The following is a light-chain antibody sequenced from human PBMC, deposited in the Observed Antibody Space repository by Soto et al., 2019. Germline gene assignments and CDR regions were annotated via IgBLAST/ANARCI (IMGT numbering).Light chain of an antibody. CDR1: SSNIGSNY. CDR3: AAWDDSLSGQV. Sequence: PPSASGAPGQRVTISCSGSSSNIGSNYVSWYQQLPGTAPKLLIYSNNQRPSGVPDRFSGSKSGTSASLAISGLRSEDEADYYCAAWDDSLSGQVFGTGTKVTVL. V-gene: IGLV1-47*02. CDR2: SNN. J-gene: IGLJ1*01.